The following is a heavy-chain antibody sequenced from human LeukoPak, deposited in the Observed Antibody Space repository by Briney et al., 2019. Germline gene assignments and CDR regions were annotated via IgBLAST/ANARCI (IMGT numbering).Heavy chain of an antibody. CDR1: GGTFSSYA. J-gene: IGHJ3*02. CDR3: ARPVVAAAHDAFDI. D-gene: IGHD2-15*01. V-gene: IGHV1-69*13. CDR2: IVPIFGTA. Sequence: SVKVSCKASGGTFSSYAISWVRQAPGQGLEWMGGIVPIFGTANYAQKFQGRVTITADESTSTAYMELSSLRSEDTAVYYCARPVVAAAHDAFDIWGQGTMVTVSS.